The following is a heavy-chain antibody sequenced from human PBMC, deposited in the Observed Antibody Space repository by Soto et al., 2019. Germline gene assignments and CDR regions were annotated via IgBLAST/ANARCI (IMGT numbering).Heavy chain of an antibody. CDR2: IYYSGST. J-gene: IGHJ5*02. V-gene: IGHV4-59*01. Sequence: SETLGLTCTGSCGSISSYYWSFIRHPPGKGLEWIGYIYYSGSTNYNPSLKSRVTISVDTSKNQFSLKLSSVTAADTAVYYCARVRYYDILTGTNWFDPWGQGTLVTVSS. CDR1: CGSISSYY. CDR3: ARVRYYDILTGTNWFDP. D-gene: IGHD3-9*01.